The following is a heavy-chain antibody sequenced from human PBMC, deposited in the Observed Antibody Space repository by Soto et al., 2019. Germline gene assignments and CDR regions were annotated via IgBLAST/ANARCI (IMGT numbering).Heavy chain of an antibody. CDR3: ARAPDYYDSSGYCFGY. V-gene: IGHV3-30-3*01. Sequence: GGSLRLSCAASGFTFSSYAMHWVRQAPGKGLEWVAVISYDGSNKYYADSVKGRFTISRDNSKNTLYLQMNSLRAEDTAVYYCARAPDYYDSSGYCFGYWGQGTLVTVSS. D-gene: IGHD3-22*01. CDR1: GFTFSSYA. J-gene: IGHJ4*02. CDR2: ISYDGSNK.